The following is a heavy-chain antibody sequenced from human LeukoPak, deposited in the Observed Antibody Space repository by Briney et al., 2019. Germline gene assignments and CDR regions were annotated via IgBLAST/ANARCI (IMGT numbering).Heavy chain of an antibody. CDR2: LSADGSHK. J-gene: IGHJ4*02. Sequence: PGTSLRLSCEASGFNFRNYGMHWVRQVPGKGLEWVAVLSADGSHKQFADSVKDRFDISRDNSKQTLYLQMNGLKSEDTAVYYCAKGGVSDRGSWYGDYFDYWGQGTLVTVSS. D-gene: IGHD6-13*01. V-gene: IGHV3-30*18. CDR3: AKGGVSDRGSWYGDYFDY. CDR1: GFNFRNYG.